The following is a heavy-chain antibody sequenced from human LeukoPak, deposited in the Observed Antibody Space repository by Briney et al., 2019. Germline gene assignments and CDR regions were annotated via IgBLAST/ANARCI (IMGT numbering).Heavy chain of an antibody. Sequence: SMKVSCKASGGTFSSYAISWVRQAPGQGLEWMGGIIPIFGTANYAQKFQGRVTITADESTSTAYMELSSLRSEDTAVYYCARLAAAENAFDIWGQGTMVTVSS. CDR3: ARLAAAENAFDI. CDR2: IIPIFGTA. V-gene: IGHV1-69*13. J-gene: IGHJ3*02. D-gene: IGHD6-13*01. CDR1: GGTFSSYA.